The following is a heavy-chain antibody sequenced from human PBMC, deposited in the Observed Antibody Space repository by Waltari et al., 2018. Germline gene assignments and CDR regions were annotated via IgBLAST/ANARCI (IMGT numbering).Heavy chain of an antibody. J-gene: IGHJ4*02. CDR2: VSGSGTAT. CDR3: AREFGRSRGWPLED. D-gene: IGHD6-19*01. Sequence: EVQLVESGGDLVLPGGSLRLSCAASGFTFKNYAMSWVRQAPEKGLEWVSVVSGSGTATFYADSVKGRFTTSRDNSKNMLFLQMDSLKVEDTATYYCAREFGRSRGWPLEDWGQGTLLLVSS. CDR1: GFTFKNYA. V-gene: IGHV3-23*04.